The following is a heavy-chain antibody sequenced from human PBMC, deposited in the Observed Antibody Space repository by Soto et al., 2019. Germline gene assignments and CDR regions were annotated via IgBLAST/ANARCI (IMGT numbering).Heavy chain of an antibody. CDR3: AREQLYGSGSHDYLYYGMDV. CDR2: IWFDGSKT. Sequence: QVQLVESGGGVVQPGKSLRLSCAASGFSFSSYAMHWVRQAPGKGLQWVALIWFDGSKTYYADSVKGRFTISRDSSKNTLELQMNSLRAEDTAVYYCAREQLYGSGSHDYLYYGMDVWGQGTTVTVSS. J-gene: IGHJ6*02. V-gene: IGHV3-33*01. CDR1: GFSFSSYA. D-gene: IGHD3-10*01.